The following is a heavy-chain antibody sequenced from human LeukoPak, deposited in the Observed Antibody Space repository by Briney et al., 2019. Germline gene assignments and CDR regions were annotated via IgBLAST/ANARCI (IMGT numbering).Heavy chain of an antibody. Sequence: PSETLSLTCTVSGGSISSYYWTWIRQSPGKGLEWIGYIYYSGNTNYNPSLKSRVTISVDTSENQFSLKLSSVTAADTAVYYCARGGNYFDYWGQGNLVTVSS. CDR2: IYYSGNT. J-gene: IGHJ4*02. CDR1: GGSISSYY. V-gene: IGHV4-59*01. CDR3: ARGGNYFDY. D-gene: IGHD2-15*01.